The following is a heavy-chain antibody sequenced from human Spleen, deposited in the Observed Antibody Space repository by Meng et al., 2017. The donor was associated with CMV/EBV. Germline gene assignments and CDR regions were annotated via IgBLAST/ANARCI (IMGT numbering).Heavy chain of an antibody. V-gene: IGHV3-30-3*01. Sequence: GESLKISCAASGFTFSSYAMHWVRQAPGKGLEWVAVISYDGSNKYYADSVKGRFTISRDNYKNTLYLQMNSLRAEDTAVYYCAREISSSSSIYYYYYGMDVWGQGTTVTVSS. D-gene: IGHD6-6*01. CDR1: GFTFSSYA. CDR2: ISYDGSNK. J-gene: IGHJ6*02. CDR3: AREISSSSSIYYYYYGMDV.